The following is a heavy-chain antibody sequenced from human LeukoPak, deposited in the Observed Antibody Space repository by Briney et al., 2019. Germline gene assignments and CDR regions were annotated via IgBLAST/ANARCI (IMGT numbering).Heavy chain of an antibody. D-gene: IGHD2-2*02. CDR1: GYIFTGYY. Sequence: ASVKVSCKASGYIFTGYYMHWVRQAPGQGLEWMGWINPNSGGTNYAQKFQGRVTMTRDTSISTAYMELSRLRSDDTAVYYCATYCSSTSCYNYWGQGTLVTVSS. J-gene: IGHJ4*02. CDR3: ATYCSSTSCYNY. CDR2: INPNSGGT. V-gene: IGHV1-2*02.